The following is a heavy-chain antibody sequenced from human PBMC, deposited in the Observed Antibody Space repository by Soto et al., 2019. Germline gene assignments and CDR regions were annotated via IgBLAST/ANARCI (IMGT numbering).Heavy chain of an antibody. CDR2: MNPNSGNT. V-gene: IGHV1-8*01. D-gene: IGHD2-21*01. CDR1: GYTCTSYD. CDR3: ARVPFIPMSGSSFYYHSMDV. Sequence: QVQVVQSGAEVKKPGASVKVSCKASGYTCTSYDVTWVRQAPGQGLEWMGWMNPNSGNTGYAQKFQGRVNMTRDTSISTAYMELSSLTTDDTAVYYCARVPFIPMSGSSFYYHSMDVWGKGTTVTASS. J-gene: IGHJ6*03.